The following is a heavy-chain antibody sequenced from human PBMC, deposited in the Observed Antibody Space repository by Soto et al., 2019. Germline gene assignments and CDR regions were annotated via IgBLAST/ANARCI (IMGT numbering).Heavy chain of an antibody. V-gene: IGHV4-59*01. Sequence: SETLSLTCSVSGGSLVDYYWSWIRQPPGKGLEWIGFIYYTGNTRYNPSLGSRVTISLDTSKNQFSLKLTSATAADTAFYYCARDVNRWELRGFFDPWGRGALVTVSS. D-gene: IGHD1-26*01. CDR1: GGSLVDYY. CDR3: ARDVNRWELRGFFDP. CDR2: IYYTGNT. J-gene: IGHJ5*02.